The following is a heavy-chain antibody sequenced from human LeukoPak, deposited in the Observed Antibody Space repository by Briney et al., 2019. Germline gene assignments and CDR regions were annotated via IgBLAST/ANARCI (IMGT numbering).Heavy chain of an antibody. CDR2: VNPSGNS. CDR1: GGSIGSYY. Sequence: SETLSLTCTVSGGSIGSYYWSWIRQPPGKGLEWIGEVNPSGNSNYNPSLKSRVTISGDMSKNQFSLKLSSVTAADTAVYYCARVPGSYSSKSAFDIWGQGTMVTVSS. D-gene: IGHD6-13*01. V-gene: IGHV4-34*01. J-gene: IGHJ3*02. CDR3: ARVPGSYSSKSAFDI.